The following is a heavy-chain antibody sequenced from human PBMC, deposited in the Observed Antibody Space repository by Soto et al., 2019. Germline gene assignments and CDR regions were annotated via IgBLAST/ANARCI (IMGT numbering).Heavy chain of an antibody. J-gene: IGHJ4*02. CDR1: GFTFSSYG. V-gene: IGHV3-33*01. CDR2: IWYDGSNK. Sequence: GGSLRLACAASGFTFSSYGMHWVRQAPGKGLEWVAVIWYDGSNKYYADSVKGRFTISRDNSKNTLYLQMNSLRAEDTAVYYCARARYRSSWSTDYWGQGPLVTVSS. D-gene: IGHD6-13*01. CDR3: ARARYRSSWSTDY.